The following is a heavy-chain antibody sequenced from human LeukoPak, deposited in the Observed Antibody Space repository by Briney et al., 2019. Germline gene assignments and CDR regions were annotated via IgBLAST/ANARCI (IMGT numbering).Heavy chain of an antibody. CDR3: ARFSSGWRGPSFDY. D-gene: IGHD6-19*01. J-gene: IGHJ4*02. CDR2: ISWNSGSI. V-gene: IGHV3-9*01. Sequence: PGGSLRLSCAASGFTFDDYAMHWVRQAPGKGLEWVSGISWNSGSIGYADSVKGRFTISRDNAKNSLYLQMNSLRAEDTAVYYCARFSSGWRGPSFDYWGQGTLVTVSS. CDR1: GFTFDDYA.